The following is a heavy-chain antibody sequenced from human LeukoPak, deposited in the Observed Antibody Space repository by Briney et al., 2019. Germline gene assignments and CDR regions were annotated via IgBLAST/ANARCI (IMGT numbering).Heavy chain of an antibody. J-gene: IGHJ4*02. V-gene: IGHV4-4*02. CDR3: SRENGAFSPFGY. CDR2: VSLSGLT. Sequence: SGTLSLTCGVSGGSITSTNWWGGGRQPPGQGLEWIGEVSLSGLTNYHPSLSSRVIMALDTSKNHLSLHLTSVTAADTAVYYCSRENGAFSPFGYWGQGYLVTVLS. D-gene: IGHD2-8*01. CDR1: GGSITSTNW.